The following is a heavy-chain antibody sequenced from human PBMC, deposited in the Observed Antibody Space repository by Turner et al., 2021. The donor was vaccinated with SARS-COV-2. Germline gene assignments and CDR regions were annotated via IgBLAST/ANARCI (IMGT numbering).Heavy chain of an antibody. V-gene: IGHV4-39*01. CDR1: GCSISSSSYY. CDR2: IYYSGST. D-gene: IGHD3-22*01. Sequence: QLQLQESGPGLVKPSETLSLTCPVSGCSISSSSYYWGWIRQPPGKGLEWIGNIYYSGSTYYNPSLKSRVTISVDTSKNQFSLKLSSVTATDTAVYYCARRLVVQGTDDYSYYYGMDVWGQGTTVTVSS. J-gene: IGHJ6*02. CDR3: ARRLVVQGTDDYSYYYGMDV.